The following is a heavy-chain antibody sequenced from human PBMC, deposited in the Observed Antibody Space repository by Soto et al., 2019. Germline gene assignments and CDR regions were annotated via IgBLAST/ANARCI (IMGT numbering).Heavy chain of an antibody. J-gene: IGHJ3*02. Sequence: WASVKVSCKASGYTFTSDAMHWVRQAPGQRLEWMGWINAGNGNTKYSQKFQGRVTITRDTSASTAYMELSSLRSEDTAVYYCASPHPRAGTDAFDICGQGTMVTVSS. CDR3: ASPHPRAGTDAFDI. D-gene: IGHD6-19*01. CDR2: INAGNGNT. V-gene: IGHV1-3*01. CDR1: GYTFTSDA.